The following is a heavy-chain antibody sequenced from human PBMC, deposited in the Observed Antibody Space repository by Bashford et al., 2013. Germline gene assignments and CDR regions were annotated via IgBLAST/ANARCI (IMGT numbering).Heavy chain of an antibody. V-gene: IGHV3-74*01. D-gene: IGHD3-3*01. J-gene: IGHJ4*02. Sequence: VRQAPGKGLVWVSRIVSDGSSSSYADSVKGRFTISRDNSKNTLYLHMNSLTAEDTAVYYCARDAVFWSGYNVFDSWGQGTLVTVSS. CDR3: ARDAVFWSGYNVFDS. CDR2: IVSDGSSS.